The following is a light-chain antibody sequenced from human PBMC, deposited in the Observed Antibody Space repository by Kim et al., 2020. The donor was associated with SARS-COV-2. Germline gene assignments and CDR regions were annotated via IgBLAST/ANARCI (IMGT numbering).Light chain of an antibody. Sequence: QSVLTQPPSVSGAPGQRVTISCTGSSSNIGAGYDVHWYQQLPGTAPKLLIYGNSNRPSGVPDRFSGSKSGTSASLAITGLQAEDEADYYCQSYDSSLSGSSEVFGGGTQLTVL. CDR1: SSNIGAGYD. J-gene: IGLJ3*02. V-gene: IGLV1-40*01. CDR2: GNS. CDR3: QSYDSSLSGSSEV.